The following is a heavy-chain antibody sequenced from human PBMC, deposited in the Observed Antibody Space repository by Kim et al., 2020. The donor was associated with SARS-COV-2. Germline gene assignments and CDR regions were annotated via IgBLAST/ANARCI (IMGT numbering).Heavy chain of an antibody. J-gene: IGHJ6*02. CDR2: INSDGTGT. CDR1: GFTFTTYW. Sequence: GGSLRLSCGVSGFTFTTYWMHWVRQAPGKGLVWVSRINSDGTGTAYADPVKGRFTISRDNARDTVYLQMNSLRADDTAMYYCARDHGTYYYGMDVWGQGTTVTVS. CDR3: ARDHGTYYYGMDV. V-gene: IGHV3-74*01.